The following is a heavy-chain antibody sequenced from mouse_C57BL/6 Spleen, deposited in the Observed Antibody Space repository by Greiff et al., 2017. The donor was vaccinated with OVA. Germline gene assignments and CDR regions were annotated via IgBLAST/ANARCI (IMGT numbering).Heavy chain of an antibody. CDR1: GYTFTSYG. CDR2: IYPRSGNT. CDR3: ARREGWYFDV. J-gene: IGHJ1*03. Sequence: VQLQESGAELARPGASVKLSCKASGYTFTSYGISWVKQRTGQGLEWIGEIYPRSGNTYYNEKFKGKATLTADKSSSTAYMELRSLTSEDSAVYFCARREGWYFDVWGTGTTVTVSS. V-gene: IGHV1-81*01.